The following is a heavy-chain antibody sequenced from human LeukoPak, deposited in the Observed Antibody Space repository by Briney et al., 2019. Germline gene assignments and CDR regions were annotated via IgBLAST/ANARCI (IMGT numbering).Heavy chain of an antibody. CDR1: GGTFSSYT. CDR2: IIPIFGTA. D-gene: IGHD2-2*02. Sequence: GASVKVSCKASGGTFSSYTISWVRQAPGQGLEWMGGIIPIFGTANYAQKFQGRVTITADESTSTAYMELSSLRSEDTAVYYCARWAGYCSSTSCYTPFDYWGQGTLVTVSS. J-gene: IGHJ4*02. V-gene: IGHV1-69*13. CDR3: ARWAGYCSSTSCYTPFDY.